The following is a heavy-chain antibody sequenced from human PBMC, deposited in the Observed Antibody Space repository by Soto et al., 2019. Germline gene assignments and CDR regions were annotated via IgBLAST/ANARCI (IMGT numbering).Heavy chain of an antibody. CDR2: IYYSGST. D-gene: IGHD2-2*01. CDR3: ARNYVFCSSTSCYGNFDY. J-gene: IGHJ4*02. CDR1: GGSISSSSYY. V-gene: IGHV4-39*01. Sequence: PSETVSLTCTVSGGSISSSSYYWGWIRQPPGKGLEWIGSIYYSGSTYYNPSLKSRVTISVDTSKNQFSLKLSSVTAADTAMYYCARNYVFCSSTSCYGNFDYWAQGSLVPVSS.